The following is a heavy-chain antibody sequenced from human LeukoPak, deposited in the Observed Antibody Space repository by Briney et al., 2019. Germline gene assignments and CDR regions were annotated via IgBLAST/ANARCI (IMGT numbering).Heavy chain of an antibody. CDR2: IKQDGSEK. CDR3: ASHYDSSGYYPAGDY. V-gene: IGHV3-7*01. CDR1: GFTFNSYW. J-gene: IGHJ4*02. D-gene: IGHD3-22*01. Sequence: AGGSLRLSCAASGFTFNSYWMSWVRQAPGKGLEWVANIKQDGSEKYYVDSVKGRFTISRDNAKNSLYLQMNSLRAEDTAVYYCASHYDSSGYYPAGDYWGQGTLVTVSS.